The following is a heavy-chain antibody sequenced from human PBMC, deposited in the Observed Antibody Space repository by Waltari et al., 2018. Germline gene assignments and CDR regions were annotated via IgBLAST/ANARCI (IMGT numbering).Heavy chain of an antibody. CDR1: GGSISSSSYY. CDR2: IYYSGST. V-gene: IGHV4-39*07. J-gene: IGHJ4*02. Sequence: QLQLQESGPGLVKPSETLSLTCTVSGGSISSSSYYWGWIRQPPGKGLGWIGSIYYSGSTDYNPSLKRRVTISVDTSKNQFSLKLSSVTAADTAVYYCARNVSSISSSRDAFDYWGQGTLVSVSS. CDR3: ARNVSSISSSRDAFDY. D-gene: IGHD6-13*01.